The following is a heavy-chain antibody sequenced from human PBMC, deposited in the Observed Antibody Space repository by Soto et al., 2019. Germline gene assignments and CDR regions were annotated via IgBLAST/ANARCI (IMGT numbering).Heavy chain of an antibody. V-gene: IGHV1-69*13. Sequence: ASVKVSCKASGGTFSSYAISWVRQAPGQGLEWMGGIIPIFGTANYAQKFQGRVTITADESTSTAYMELSSLRSEDTAVYYCARDPRYCSSTSCYGRNYYYYGMDVWGQGTTVTVSS. CDR1: GGTFSSYA. J-gene: IGHJ6*02. CDR2: IIPIFGTA. CDR3: ARDPRYCSSTSCYGRNYYYYGMDV. D-gene: IGHD2-2*01.